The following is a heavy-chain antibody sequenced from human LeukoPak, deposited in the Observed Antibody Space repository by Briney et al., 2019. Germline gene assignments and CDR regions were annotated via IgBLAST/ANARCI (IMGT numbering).Heavy chain of an antibody. D-gene: IGHD6-13*01. CDR3: ARGSSWPSYYYYGMDV. Sequence: SETLSLTCSVSGGSISSYYWSWIRQPPGKGLEWIGYIYCSGSTNYNPSLKSRVTISVDTSKNQFSLKLSSVTAADTAVYYCARGSSWPSYYYYGMDVWGQGTTVTVSS. CDR1: GGSISSYY. V-gene: IGHV4-59*01. CDR2: IYCSGST. J-gene: IGHJ6*02.